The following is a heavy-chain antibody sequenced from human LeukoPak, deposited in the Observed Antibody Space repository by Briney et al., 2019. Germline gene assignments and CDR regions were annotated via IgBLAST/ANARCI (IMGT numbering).Heavy chain of an antibody. CDR2: IHPNSGDT. Sequence: ASVKVSCKASGYTFTGYYLHWVRQAPGQGLEWMGWIHPNSGDTKFAQKFQGRVTMTRDTSINTASMELSSLKPDDTAVYYCARGRNCGGDCYYFAYWGQGTLVTVSS. J-gene: IGHJ4*02. D-gene: IGHD2-21*02. V-gene: IGHV1-2*02. CDR3: ARGRNCGGDCYYFAY. CDR1: GYTFTGYY.